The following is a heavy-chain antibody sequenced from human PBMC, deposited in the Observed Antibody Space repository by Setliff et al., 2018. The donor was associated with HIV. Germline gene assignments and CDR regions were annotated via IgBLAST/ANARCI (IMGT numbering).Heavy chain of an antibody. CDR3: ARAVVPTYYDVLTGYVYHMDV. Sequence: SVKVSCKASGGRFSNYGISWVRQAPGQGLEWMGGIIPIFGTTNYAQMFQGRVTMTADESTSTAYMELSSLRSEDTAVYYCARAVVPTYYDVLTGYVYHMDVCGKGTTVTVSS. V-gene: IGHV1-69*13. J-gene: IGHJ6*03. CDR2: IIPIFGTT. D-gene: IGHD3-9*01. CDR1: GGRFSNYG.